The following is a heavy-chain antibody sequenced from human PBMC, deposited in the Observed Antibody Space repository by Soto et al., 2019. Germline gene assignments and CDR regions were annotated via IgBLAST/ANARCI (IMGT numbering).Heavy chain of an antibody. D-gene: IGHD4-17*01. CDR1: GGSISSSSYY. Sequence: QLQLQESGPGLVKPSETLSLTCTVSGGSISSSSYYWGWIRQPPGKGLEWIGSIYYSGYTYANPXLKRRVTNSADXSXIXXSLKLSSVTAAVTAVDSCARHNGPLYAGYYYDMDVWGQGTTVTVSS. V-gene: IGHV4-39*01. CDR3: ARHNGPLYAGYYYDMDV. CDR2: IYYSGYT. J-gene: IGHJ6*02.